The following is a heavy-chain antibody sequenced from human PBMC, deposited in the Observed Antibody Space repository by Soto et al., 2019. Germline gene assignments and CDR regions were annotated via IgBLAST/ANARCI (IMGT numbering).Heavy chain of an antibody. Sequence: SETLSLTCAVYGGSFSGYYWSWIRQPPGKGLEWIGEINHSGSTNYNPSLKSRVTISVDTSKNQFSLKLSSVTAADTAVYYCARVNTMVRGVDYWGQGTLVTVSS. D-gene: IGHD3-10*01. CDR3: ARVNTMVRGVDY. CDR2: INHSGST. J-gene: IGHJ4*02. CDR1: GGSFSGYY. V-gene: IGHV4-34*01.